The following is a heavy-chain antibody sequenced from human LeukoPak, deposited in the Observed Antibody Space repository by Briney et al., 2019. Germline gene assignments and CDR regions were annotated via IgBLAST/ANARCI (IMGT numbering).Heavy chain of an antibody. V-gene: IGHV3-30*03. Sequence: GGSLRLSCAASGFTFSSYGMHWVRQAPGKGLEWVAVISYDGSNKYYADSVKGRFTISRDNSKNTLYLQMNSLRGEDTAVYYCARDLGELNLHYYYYYGMDVWGQGTTVTVSS. D-gene: IGHD3-10*01. CDR3: ARDLGELNLHYYYYYGMDV. J-gene: IGHJ6*02. CDR2: ISYDGSNK. CDR1: GFTFSSYG.